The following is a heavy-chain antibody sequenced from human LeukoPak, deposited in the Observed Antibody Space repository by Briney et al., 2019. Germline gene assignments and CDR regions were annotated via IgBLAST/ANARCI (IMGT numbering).Heavy chain of an antibody. Sequence: SETLSLTCTVSGGSISSSSYYWGWIRQPPGKGLEWIGSTYYSGSTYYNPSLKSRVTISVDTSKNQFSLKLSSVTAADTAVYYCARQTGQLVHDAFDIWGQGTMVTVSS. V-gene: IGHV4-39*01. J-gene: IGHJ3*02. CDR2: TYYSGST. CDR3: ARQTGQLVHDAFDI. D-gene: IGHD1-1*01. CDR1: GGSISSSSYY.